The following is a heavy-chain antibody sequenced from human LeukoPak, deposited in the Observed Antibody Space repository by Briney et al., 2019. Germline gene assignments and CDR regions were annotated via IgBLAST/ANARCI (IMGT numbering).Heavy chain of an antibody. CDR2: IKQDGSAK. J-gene: IGHJ4*02. V-gene: IGHV3-7*01. D-gene: IGHD1-26*01. Sequence: GGSLRLSCAASGFTFSDYWMHWVRQAPGKGLEWVANIKQDGSAKYYADSVKGRFSISRDNARNSVYLQMASLRVEDTAVYYCARDPVEWELLLDYWGQGTLVTVSS. CDR3: ARDPVEWELLLDY. CDR1: GFTFSDYW.